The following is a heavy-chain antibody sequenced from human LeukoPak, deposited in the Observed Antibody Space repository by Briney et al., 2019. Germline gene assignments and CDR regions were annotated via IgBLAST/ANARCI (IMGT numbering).Heavy chain of an antibody. CDR1: GGTFSSYA. V-gene: IGHV1-69*13. CDR3: AREGIVATDLHDY. CDR2: IIPIFGTA. D-gene: IGHD5-12*01. J-gene: IGHJ4*02. Sequence: AVKVSCKASGGTFSSYAISWVRQAPGQGLEWMGGIIPIFGTANYAQKFQGRVTITADESTSTAYMELSSLRSEDTAVYYCAREGIVATDLHDYWGQGTLVTVSS.